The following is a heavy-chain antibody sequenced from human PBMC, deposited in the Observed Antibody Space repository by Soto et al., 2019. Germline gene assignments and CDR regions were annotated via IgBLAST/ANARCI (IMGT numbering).Heavy chain of an antibody. D-gene: IGHD4-17*01. V-gene: IGHV3-30*18. J-gene: IGHJ4*02. CDR1: GFTFSSYG. CDR3: AKGGYSDYLAGVLDY. CDR2: ISYDGSNK. Sequence: QVQLVESGGGVVQPGRSLRLSCAASGFTFSSYGMHWVRQAPGKGLEWVAVISYDGSNKYYADSVKGRFTISRDNSKNTLYLQMNSLRAEDTAVYYCAKGGYSDYLAGVLDYWGQGTLVTVYS.